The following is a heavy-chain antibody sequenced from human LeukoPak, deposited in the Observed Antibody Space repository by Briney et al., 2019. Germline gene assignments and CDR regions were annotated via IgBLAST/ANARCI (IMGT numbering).Heavy chain of an antibody. CDR2: INPKSGGT. D-gene: IGHD6-13*01. CDR1: GYSFTGHY. Sequence: ASVKVSCKASGYSFTGHYMHWVRQAPGQGLEWMGWINPKSGGTNYAQKFQGRVTMTRDTSISTAYMDMGSLRSDDTAVYYCARVGKSGSSWRSFDYWGQGTLVTVSS. CDR3: ARVGKSGSSWRSFDY. J-gene: IGHJ4*02. V-gene: IGHV1-2*02.